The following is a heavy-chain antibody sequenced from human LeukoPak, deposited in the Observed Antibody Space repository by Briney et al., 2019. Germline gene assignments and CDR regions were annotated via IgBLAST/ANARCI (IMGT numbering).Heavy chain of an antibody. CDR3: AKAMRWLVSN. CDR2: ISSSSSYI. J-gene: IGHJ4*02. Sequence: PGGSLRLSCAASGFTFSSYSMNWVLQAPGKGLEWVSSISSSSSYIYYADSVKGRFTISRDNAKNSLYLQMNSLRAEDTAVYYCAKAMRWLVSNWGQGTLVTVSS. CDR1: GFTFSSYS. D-gene: IGHD6-19*01. V-gene: IGHV3-21*01.